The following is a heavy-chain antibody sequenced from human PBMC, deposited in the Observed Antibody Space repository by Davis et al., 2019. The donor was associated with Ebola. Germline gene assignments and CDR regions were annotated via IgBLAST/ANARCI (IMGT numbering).Heavy chain of an antibody. CDR2: INHSGST. CDR3: ARPDYGDYSLLYHYGSDV. Sequence: SETLSLTCAVYGGSFSGYYWSWIRQPPGKGLEWIGEINHSGSTNYNPSLKSRVTISVDTSKNQFSLNLRSVTAADTAIYYCARPDYGDYSLLYHYGSDVWGQGTTVPVSS. J-gene: IGHJ6*02. D-gene: IGHD4-17*01. V-gene: IGHV4-34*01. CDR1: GGSFSGYY.